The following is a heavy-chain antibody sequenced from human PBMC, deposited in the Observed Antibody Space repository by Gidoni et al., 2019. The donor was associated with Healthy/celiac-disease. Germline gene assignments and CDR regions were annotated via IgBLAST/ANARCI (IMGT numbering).Heavy chain of an antibody. CDR2: IYPCDSDT. V-gene: IGHV5-51*01. D-gene: IGHD6-19*01. CDR3: ARQDRIAVAGKGHFDY. Sequence: EVQLVQSGAEVKKPGESLKSSCKGSGYSFTSYWIGWVRQMPGKGLEWMGIIYPCDSDTRYSPSFQGQVTISADKSISTAYLQWSSLKASDTAMYYCARQDRIAVAGKGHFDYWGQGTLVTVSS. J-gene: IGHJ4*02. CDR1: GYSFTSYW.